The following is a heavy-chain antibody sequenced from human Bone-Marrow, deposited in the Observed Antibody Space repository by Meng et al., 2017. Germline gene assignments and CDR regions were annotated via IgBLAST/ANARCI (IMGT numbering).Heavy chain of an antibody. V-gene: IGHV1-2*02. J-gene: IGHJ4*01. CDR3: ARVEGTYYYDSSGYYVFDY. CDR2: INPNSGGT. CDR1: GYTFTGYY. Sequence: ASVKVSCKASGYTFTGYYMHWVRQAPGQGLEWMGWINPNSGGTNYAQKFQGRVTMTRDTSISTAYMELSRLRSDDTAVYYCARVEGTYYYDSSGYYVFDYWGHGTQVTGAS. D-gene: IGHD3-22*01.